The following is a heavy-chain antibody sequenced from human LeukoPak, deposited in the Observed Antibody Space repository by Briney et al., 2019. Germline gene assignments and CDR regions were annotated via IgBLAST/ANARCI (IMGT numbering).Heavy chain of an antibody. V-gene: IGHV2-5*02. CDR3: AHRRGGYNWNHGDFDY. D-gene: IGHD1-14*01. CDR1: GFSLTTSGVG. CDR2: IYWDNDK. J-gene: IGHJ4*02. Sequence: ESGPTLVSPTQTLTLTCTFSGFSLTTSGVGVGWIRQPPGKAPEWLALIYWDNDKRYSPSLKTRLTITKDTSKNLVVFIMTDMDPVDTATYFRAHRRGGYNWNHGDFDYWGQGTLVTVSS.